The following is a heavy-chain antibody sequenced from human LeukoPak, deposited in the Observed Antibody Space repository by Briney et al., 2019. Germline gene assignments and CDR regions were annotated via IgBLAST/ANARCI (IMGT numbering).Heavy chain of an antibody. Sequence: GESLKISCKASGYRFTSYWIGWVRQLHGKGLEWVGIIYPSDSDARYSPSFQGQVTISADKSINTAYLQWSSLKASDTAMYYCARRNYDILTGYYNDYFDYWGQGTLVTVSS. J-gene: IGHJ4*02. CDR2: IYPSDSDA. CDR1: GYRFTSYW. V-gene: IGHV5-51*01. D-gene: IGHD3-9*01. CDR3: ARRNYDILTGYYNDYFDY.